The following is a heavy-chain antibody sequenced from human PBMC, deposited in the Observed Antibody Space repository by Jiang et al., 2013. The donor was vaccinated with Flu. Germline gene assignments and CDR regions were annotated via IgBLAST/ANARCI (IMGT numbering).Heavy chain of an antibody. V-gene: IGHV6-1*01. J-gene: IGHJ4*02. Sequence: SQTLSLTCAISGDSVSSNTAAWNWIRQSPSRGLEWLGRTLYRSKWRNEYAVSVQSRISIKPDTSKNQFSLQLNSVTPEDTALYYCARDEDTYCTNGACYAPFDSWGQGTLVTVSS. CDR1: GDSVSSNTAA. CDR3: ARDEDTYCTNGACYAPFDS. CDR2: TLYRSKWRN. D-gene: IGHD2-8*01.